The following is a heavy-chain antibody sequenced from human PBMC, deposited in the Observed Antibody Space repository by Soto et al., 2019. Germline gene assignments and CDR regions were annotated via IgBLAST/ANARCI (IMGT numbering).Heavy chain of an antibody. CDR3: ARDLTGLRYFDWLLEPPTNYYYYGMDV. CDR1: GFTFSSYS. D-gene: IGHD3-9*01. V-gene: IGHV3-48*02. Sequence: GGSLRLSCAASGFTFSSYSMNWVRQAPGKGLEWVSYISSSSSTIYYADSVKGRFTISRDNAKNSLYLQMNSLRDEDTAVYYCARDLTGLRYFDWLLEPPTNYYYYGMDVWGQGTTVTVSS. J-gene: IGHJ6*02. CDR2: ISSSSSTI.